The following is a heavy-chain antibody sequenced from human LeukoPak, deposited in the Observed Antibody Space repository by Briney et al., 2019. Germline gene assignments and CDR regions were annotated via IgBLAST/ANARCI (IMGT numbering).Heavy chain of an antibody. Sequence: GGSLRLSCAVSGLTFSDYSMTWVRQAPGKGLFWVSGISAGGGSTYYADSVKGRFTNSRDNSRNTLYLQMNSLRAEDTAVYYCAKDAAGPEYWGQGTLVTVSS. D-gene: IGHD6-13*01. CDR3: AKDAAGPEY. J-gene: IGHJ4*02. CDR2: ISAGGGST. CDR1: GLTFSDYS. V-gene: IGHV3-23*01.